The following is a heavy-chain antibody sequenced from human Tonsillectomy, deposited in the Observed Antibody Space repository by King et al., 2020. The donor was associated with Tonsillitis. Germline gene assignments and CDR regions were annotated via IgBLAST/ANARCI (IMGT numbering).Heavy chain of an antibody. Sequence: QLQDSGPGLVKPSQTLSLTCTISVSSISSCGYSWCWIRQPAGKGMERIERIYTSWITNYNPSLKSRITISVDTSKNQFSLEVRSVTAADTAVYYCARVVTAVDYWGQGTLVTVSS. CDR3: ARVVTAVDY. D-gene: IGHD2-21*02. CDR1: VSSISSCGYS. V-gene: IGHV4-61*02. J-gene: IGHJ4*02. CDR2: IYTSWIT.